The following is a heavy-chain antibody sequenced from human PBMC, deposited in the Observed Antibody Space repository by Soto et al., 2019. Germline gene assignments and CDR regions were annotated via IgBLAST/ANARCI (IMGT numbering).Heavy chain of an antibody. Sequence: GGSLRLSCAASGFTFSSYAIIFFGHAPCKWREWVSAISGSGGNTYYADSVKGRFTISRDNSKNTLSLQMNSLRAEDTAVYYCAKGGDDCSGGTCYYYYYGMDVWGQGTTVTVSS. CDR2: ISGSGGNT. CDR1: GFTFSSYA. CDR3: AKGGDDCSGGTCYYYYYGMDV. J-gene: IGHJ6*02. V-gene: IGHV3-23*01. D-gene: IGHD2-15*01.